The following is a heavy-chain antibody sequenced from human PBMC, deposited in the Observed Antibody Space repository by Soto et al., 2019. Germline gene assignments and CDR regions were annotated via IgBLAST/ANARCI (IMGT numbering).Heavy chain of an antibody. Sequence: QVQLQESGPGLLKPSQTLSLTCTVSGGSISSDDDSWSWIRQAPGKGLEWIGYIFYSGAAYYNPSLRRRSTISADTSKNKFSLKMYAVTAADTVVYYCARYSTGSSGALDYWGQGTLVTVSS. CDR3: ARYSTGSSGALDY. D-gene: IGHD3-9*01. J-gene: IGHJ4*02. CDR1: GGSISSDDDS. V-gene: IGHV4-30-4*01. CDR2: IFYSGAA.